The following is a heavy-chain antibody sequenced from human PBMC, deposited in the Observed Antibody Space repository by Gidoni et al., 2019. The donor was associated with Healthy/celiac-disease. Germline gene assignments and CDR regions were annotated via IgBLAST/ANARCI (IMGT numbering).Heavy chain of an antibody. V-gene: IGHV1-3*01. CDR3: ANSRIKANVAATPIDY. CDR1: GYTFTSYA. CDR2: INAGNGNT. Sequence: QVQLVQSGAEVKKPGASVKVSCKASGYTFTSYAMHWVRQAPGQRLEWMGWINAGNGNTTYSQKFQGRVTITRDTSASTAYMELSSLRSEDTAVYYCANSRIKANVAATPIDYWGQGTLVTVSS. J-gene: IGHJ4*02. D-gene: IGHD2-15*01.